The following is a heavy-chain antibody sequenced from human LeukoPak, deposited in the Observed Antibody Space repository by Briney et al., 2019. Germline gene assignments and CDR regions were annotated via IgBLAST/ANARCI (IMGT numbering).Heavy chain of an antibody. J-gene: IGHJ5*02. CDR3: ARHLGYCSSTSCYSWFDP. Sequence: SETLSLTCTVSGGSISSSSSYWSWIRQPPGKGLEWIGYIHYSGSPNYNPSLKTRVPISVATSKNQFSLKLSSVTAADSAVYYCARHLGYCSSTSCYSWFDPWGQGTLVTVSS. D-gene: IGHD2-2*02. CDR2: IHYSGSP. CDR1: GGSISSSSSY. V-gene: IGHV4-61*05.